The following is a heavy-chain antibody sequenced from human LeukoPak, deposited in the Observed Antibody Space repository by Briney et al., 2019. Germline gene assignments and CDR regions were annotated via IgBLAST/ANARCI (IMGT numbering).Heavy chain of an antibody. Sequence: GKSLRLSCAASGFTFSNYAMHWVRQAPGKGLEWVSIISSGGTYEYYADSVKGRFTISTDNSKNTLYLKLNSLRAEDTAVYYCARDSTYYYDSGSSGPHYFDNWGQGTLVTVSS. J-gene: IGHJ4*02. D-gene: IGHD3-10*01. CDR2: ISSGGTYE. CDR1: GFTFSNYA. CDR3: ARDSTYYYDSGSSGPHYFDN. V-gene: IGHV3-30*01.